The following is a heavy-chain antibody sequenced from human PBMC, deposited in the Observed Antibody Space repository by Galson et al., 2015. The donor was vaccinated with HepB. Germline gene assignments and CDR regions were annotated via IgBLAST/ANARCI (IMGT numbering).Heavy chain of an antibody. J-gene: IGHJ4*02. D-gene: IGHD3-9*01. Sequence: SLRLSCAASGFTFSSYRMSWVRQAPGKGLEWVANIKQDGSEKYYVDSVKGRFTISRDNAKNSLYLQMNSLRAEDTAVYYCARVRYFDWPHFDYWGQGTLVTVSS. CDR3: ARVRYFDWPHFDY. CDR2: IKQDGSEK. CDR1: GFTFSSYR. V-gene: IGHV3-7*01.